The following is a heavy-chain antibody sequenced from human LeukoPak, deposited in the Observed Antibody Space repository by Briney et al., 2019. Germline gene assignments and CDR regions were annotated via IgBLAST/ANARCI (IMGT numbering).Heavy chain of an antibody. J-gene: IGHJ6*02. CDR2: IYYSGST. V-gene: IGHV4-59*01. CDR1: GGSISSYY. D-gene: IGHD3-10*01. CDR3: ARASAGPVWFGETPFGMDV. Sequence: SSETLSLTCTVSGGSISSYYWSWIRQPPGKGLEWIGYIYYSGSTNYNPSLKSRVTISVDTSKTQFSLKLSSVPAADTAVYYCARASAGPVWFGETPFGMDVWGQGTTVTVSS.